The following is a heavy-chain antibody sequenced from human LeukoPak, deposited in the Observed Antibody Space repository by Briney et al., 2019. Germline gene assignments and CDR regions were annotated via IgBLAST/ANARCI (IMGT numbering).Heavy chain of an antibody. CDR3: AKIGIPDMVRGGRDDAFDI. V-gene: IGHV3-23*01. CDR2: ISGSGGST. J-gene: IGHJ3*02. Sequence: PGGSLRLSCAASGFTFSSYAMSWVRQAPGKGLEWVSAISGSGGSTYYADSVKGRFTISRDNSKNTLYLQMNSLRAEDTAVYYCAKIGIPDMVRGGRDDAFDIWGQGTMVTVSS. CDR1: GFTFSSYA. D-gene: IGHD3-10*01.